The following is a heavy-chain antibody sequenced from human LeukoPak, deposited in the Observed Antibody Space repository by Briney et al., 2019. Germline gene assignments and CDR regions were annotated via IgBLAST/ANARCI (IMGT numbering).Heavy chain of an antibody. CDR1: GFTFSSYG. V-gene: IGHV3-30*02. J-gene: IGHJ4*02. CDR2: IRYDGSNK. Sequence: GRSLRLSCAASGFTFSSYGIHWVRQAPGKGLEWVAFIRYDGSNKYYADSVKGRFTISRDNSKNTLYLQMNSLRAEDTAVYYCAKDHYSSGWYPDFDYWGQGTLVTVSS. CDR3: AKDHYSSGWYPDFDY. D-gene: IGHD6-19*01.